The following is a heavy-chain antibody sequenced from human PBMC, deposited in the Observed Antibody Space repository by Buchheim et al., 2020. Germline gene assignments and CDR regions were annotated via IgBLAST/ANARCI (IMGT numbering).Heavy chain of an antibody. Sequence: QVQLVESGGGVVQPGRSLRLSCAASGFTFSSYAMHWVRQAPGKGLEWVAVISYDGSNKYYADSVKGRFTISRDNSKNTLYLQMNSLRAEDTAVYYCARERGDIVATRTYYYYGMDVWGQGTT. D-gene: IGHD5-12*01. V-gene: IGHV3-30-3*01. CDR1: GFTFSSYA. J-gene: IGHJ6*02. CDR3: ARERGDIVATRTYYYYGMDV. CDR2: ISYDGSNK.